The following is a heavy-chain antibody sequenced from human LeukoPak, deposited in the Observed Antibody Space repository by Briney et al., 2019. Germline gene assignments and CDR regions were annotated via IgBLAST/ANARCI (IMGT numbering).Heavy chain of an antibody. CDR3: VQGRGPYYYYYGMDV. V-gene: IGHV3-9*01. CDR1: GFTFKSYA. CDR2: IDWNSGSI. D-gene: IGHD5-24*01. Sequence: PGGSLRLSCSASGFTFKSYAMHWVRQAPGKGLEWVSAIDWNSGSIDYADSVKGRFAISRDNAKNSLWLQMNSLRAEDTALYYCVQGRGPYYYYYGMDVWGQGTTVTVSS. J-gene: IGHJ6*02.